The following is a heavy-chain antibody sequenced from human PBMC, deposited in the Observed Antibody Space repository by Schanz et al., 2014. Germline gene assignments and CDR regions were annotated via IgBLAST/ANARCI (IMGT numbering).Heavy chain of an antibody. CDR1: TSLFSRSV. Sequence: VDLVESGGGVVQPGRSLTLSCAVSTSLFSRSVIHWVRQAPGKGLEWVANIKQDGSEKYYVDSVKGRFTISRDNSMNTLHLQMDGLRVEDTAVYYCARDAVALVPEYFMDVWGKGTPVTVSS. CDR3: ARDAVALVPEYFMDV. CDR2: IKQDGSEK. J-gene: IGHJ6*03. D-gene: IGHD2-15*01. V-gene: IGHV3-7*01.